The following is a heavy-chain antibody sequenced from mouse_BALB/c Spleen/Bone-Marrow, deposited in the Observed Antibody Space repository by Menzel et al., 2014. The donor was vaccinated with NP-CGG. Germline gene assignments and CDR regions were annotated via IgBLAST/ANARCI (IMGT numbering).Heavy chain of an antibody. CDR3: ANYYGSTWFAY. J-gene: IGHJ3*01. CDR1: GFTFSDYY. Sequence: EVQVVESGGGLVKPGGSLKLSCAASGFTFSDYYMYRVRQTPEKRLEWVATISDGGSYTYYPDSVKGRFTISRDNAKNDLYLQMSSLKSEDTAMYYCANYYGSTWFAYWGQGTLVTVSA. V-gene: IGHV5-4*02. CDR2: ISDGGSYT. D-gene: IGHD1-1*01.